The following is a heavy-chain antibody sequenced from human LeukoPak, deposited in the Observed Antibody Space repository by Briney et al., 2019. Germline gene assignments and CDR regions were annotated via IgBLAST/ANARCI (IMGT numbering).Heavy chain of an antibody. CDR3: AREGITVTTAIDY. J-gene: IGHJ4*02. CDR1: GYTFTGYY. CDR2: INPNSGGT. Sequence: ASVKVSCEASGYTFTGYYMHWVRQAPGQGLEWMGWINPNSGGTNYAQKFQGRVTMTRDTSISTAYMELSRLRSDDTAVYYCAREGITVTTAIDYWGQGTLVTVSS. D-gene: IGHD4-17*01. V-gene: IGHV1-2*02.